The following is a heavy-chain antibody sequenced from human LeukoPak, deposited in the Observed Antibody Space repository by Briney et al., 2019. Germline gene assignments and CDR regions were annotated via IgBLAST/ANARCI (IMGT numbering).Heavy chain of an antibody. CDR3: ARGARAGYNLETCYY. CDR2: IYYSGST. CDR1: GGSMSSYY. D-gene: IGHD5-24*01. V-gene: IGHV4-59*08. J-gene: IGHJ4*02. Sequence: SETLSLTCTVSGGSMSSYYWSCIRQPPGKGLEWIGYIYYSGSTKYNPSLKSRVTISVDTSKNQFSLKLSSVTAADTAVYYCARGARAGYNLETCYYWGQGTLVTVSS.